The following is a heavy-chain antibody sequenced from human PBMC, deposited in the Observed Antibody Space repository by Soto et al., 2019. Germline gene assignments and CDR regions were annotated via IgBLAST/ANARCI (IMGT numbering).Heavy chain of an antibody. CDR1: GYTFTSYA. D-gene: IGHD6-19*01. Sequence: ASVKVSCKASGYTFTSYAMHWVRQAPGQRLEWMGWINADNGNTKYSQKLQGRVTMTTDTSTSTAYMELRSLRSDDTAVYYCARDGIAVVYGRFDPWGQGTLVTVSS. CDR2: INADNGNT. J-gene: IGHJ5*02. CDR3: ARDGIAVVYGRFDP. V-gene: IGHV1-3*01.